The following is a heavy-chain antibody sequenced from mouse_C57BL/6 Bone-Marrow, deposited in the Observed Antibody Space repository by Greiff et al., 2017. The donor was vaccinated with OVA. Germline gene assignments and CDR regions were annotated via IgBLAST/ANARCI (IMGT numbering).Heavy chain of an antibody. CDR2: ISDGGSYT. V-gene: IGHV5-4*01. CDR1: GFTFSSYA. Sequence: EVKLVESGGGLVKPGGSLKLSCAASGFTFSSYAMSWVRQTPEKRLEWVATISDGGSYTYYPDNVKGRFTISRDNAKNNLYLQMSHLKSEDTAMYYCAREGLSWGQGTLVTVSA. J-gene: IGHJ3*01. D-gene: IGHD6-1*01. CDR3: AREGLS.